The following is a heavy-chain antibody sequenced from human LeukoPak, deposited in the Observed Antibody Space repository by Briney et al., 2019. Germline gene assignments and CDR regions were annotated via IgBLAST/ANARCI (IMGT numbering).Heavy chain of an antibody. CDR1: GFTFSSYS. J-gene: IGHJ3*02. Sequence: GGSLRLSCAASGFTFSSYSMNWVRQAPGKGLGWVSSISSSSSYIYYAGSVKGRFTISRDNAKNSLYLQMNSLRAEDTAVYYCAREFCSGGSCRAAFDIWGQGTMVTVSS. V-gene: IGHV3-21*01. CDR2: ISSSSSYI. D-gene: IGHD2-15*01. CDR3: AREFCSGGSCRAAFDI.